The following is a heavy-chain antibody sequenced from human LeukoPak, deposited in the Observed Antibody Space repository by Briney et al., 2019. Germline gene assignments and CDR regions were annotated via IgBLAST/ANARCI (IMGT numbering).Heavy chain of an antibody. CDR1: GGTFISYA. V-gene: IGHV1-69*13. CDR3: ARDSRSLYYDSSGYYPF. D-gene: IGHD3-22*01. J-gene: IGHJ4*02. Sequence: SVKVSCKASGGTFISYAISWVRQAPGQGLEWMGGIIPIFGTANYAQKFQGRVTITADESTSTAYMELSSLRSEDTAVYYCARDSRSLYYDSSGYYPFWGQGTLVTVSS. CDR2: IIPIFGTA.